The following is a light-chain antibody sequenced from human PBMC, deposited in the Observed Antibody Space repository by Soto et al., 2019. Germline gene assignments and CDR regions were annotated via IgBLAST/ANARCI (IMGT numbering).Light chain of an antibody. V-gene: IGKV3-20*01. J-gene: IGKJ1*01. CDR1: QSVGGS. CDR2: GAS. Sequence: VMTQSPATLSVSPGERVTLSCRASQSVGGSLAWYRQKPGQAPSLLVYGASTRATGIPARFSGSGSGTDFTLTISRLEPEDFAVYYCQQYGSSPQTFGQGTKVDIK. CDR3: QQYGSSPQT.